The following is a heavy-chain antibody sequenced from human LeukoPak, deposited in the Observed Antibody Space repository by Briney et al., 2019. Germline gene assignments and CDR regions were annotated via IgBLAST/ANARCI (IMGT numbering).Heavy chain of an antibody. J-gene: IGHJ5*02. CDR2: IYYSGIT. V-gene: IGHV4-59*12. D-gene: IGHD2-2*01. CDR3: ARGRCSSTSCSKINWFDP. Sequence: SETLSLTCTVSGDSISSYYWYWFRQPPGKELEWIACIYYSGITHYNPSLKSRVTISLDTSKNQFSLRLSSVTAADTAVYYCARGRCSSTSCSKINWFDPWGQGTLVTVSS. CDR1: GDSISSYY.